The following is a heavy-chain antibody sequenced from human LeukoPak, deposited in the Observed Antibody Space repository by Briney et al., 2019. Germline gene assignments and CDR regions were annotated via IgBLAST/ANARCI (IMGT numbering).Heavy chain of an antibody. CDR1: GFTFSSYA. CDR2: ISGSGGST. D-gene: IGHD6-13*01. V-gene: IGHV3-23*01. Sequence: GGSLRLSCAASGFTFSSYAMSWVRQAPGRGLEWVSAISGSGGSTYYADSVKGRFTISRDNSKNTLYLQMNSLRAEDTAVYYCAKGPYSSSWYSYFDYWGQGTLVTVSS. CDR3: AKGPYSSSWYSYFDY. J-gene: IGHJ4*02.